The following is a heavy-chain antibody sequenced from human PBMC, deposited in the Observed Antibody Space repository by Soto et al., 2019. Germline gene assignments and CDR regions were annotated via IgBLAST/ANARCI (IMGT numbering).Heavy chain of an antibody. D-gene: IGHD1-1*01. CDR3: ARVGGSYNWDR. Sequence: SVQVSCTDSGGTFSSYAISWIRQAPGQRLEWMGGIIPIFGTANYAQKFQGRVTITADESTSTAYMELSSLRSEDTGWYYWARVGGSYNWDRWGQGTVVTVA. CDR2: IIPIFGTA. J-gene: IGHJ5*02. V-gene: IGHV1-69*01. CDR1: GGTFSSYA.